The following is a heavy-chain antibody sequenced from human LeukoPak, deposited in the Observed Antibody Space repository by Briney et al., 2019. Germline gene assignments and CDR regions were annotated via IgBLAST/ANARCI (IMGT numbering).Heavy chain of an antibody. CDR3: AKVIAAASDAFDI. D-gene: IGHD6-13*01. CDR1: GLTFSSYA. CDR2: ISDSGGST. J-gene: IGHJ3*02. V-gene: IGHV3-23*01. Sequence: GGSLRLSCAASGLTFSSYAMSWVRQAPGKGLEWVSAISDSGGSTYYADSVKGRFTISRDNSKNTLYLQMNSLRAEDTAVYYCAKVIAAASDAFDIWGQGTMVTVSS.